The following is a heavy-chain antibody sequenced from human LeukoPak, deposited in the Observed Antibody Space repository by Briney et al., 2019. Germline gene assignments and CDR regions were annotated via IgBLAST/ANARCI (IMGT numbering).Heavy chain of an antibody. D-gene: IGHD6-6*01. V-gene: IGHV4-61*02. Sequence: SETLSLTCTVSGDSISSGTYYWSWIRQPAGKGLEWIARIDASGNPNYNPSLRSRLTMSVDTSKNQFSLNLRFVTAADTAVYYCASAYSSSSGYWFDPWGQGTLVTVSS. J-gene: IGHJ5*02. CDR2: IDASGNP. CDR3: ASAYSSSSGYWFDP. CDR1: GDSISSGTYY.